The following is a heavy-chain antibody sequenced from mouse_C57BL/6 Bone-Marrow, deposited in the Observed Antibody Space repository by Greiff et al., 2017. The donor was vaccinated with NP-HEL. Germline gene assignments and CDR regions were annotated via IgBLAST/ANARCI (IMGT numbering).Heavy chain of an antibody. J-gene: IGHJ3*01. CDR3: ARSLQLRLFAY. CDR1: GYSITSGYS. CDR2: ISYDGSN. V-gene: IGHV3-6*01. Sequence: EVHLVESGPGLVKPSQSLSLTCSVTGYSITSGYSWTWIRQFPGNKLEWMGYISYDGSNNYNPSLKNRISITRDTSKNQFFLKLNSVTTEDTATYYCARSLQLRLFAYWGQGTLVTVSA. D-gene: IGHD3-2*02.